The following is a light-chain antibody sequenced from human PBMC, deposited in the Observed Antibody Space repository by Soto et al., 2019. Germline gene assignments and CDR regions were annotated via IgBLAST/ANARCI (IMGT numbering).Light chain of an antibody. CDR3: LQGYIYPWT. V-gene: IGKV1-6*01. Sequence: AIQMTQSPPSLSASVGDRVIITCRASEGIGNDLGWYQQKPGKAPKLLIYAASGLQSGVPSRFSVSGSGTDFTLTISSLHPEDSATYYCLQGYIYPWTFGQGTEVEIK. J-gene: IGKJ1*01. CDR1: EGIGND. CDR2: AAS.